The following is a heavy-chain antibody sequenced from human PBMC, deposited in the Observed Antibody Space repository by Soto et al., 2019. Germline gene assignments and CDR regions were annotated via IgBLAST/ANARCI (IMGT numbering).Heavy chain of an antibody. CDR2: ISYDGSNK. D-gene: IGHD6-13*01. Sequence: GSLQSLSSRASEFTLRSYGVHWVRPAPGKGVWGVGVISYDGSNKYYADSVKGRFTISRDNSKNTLYLQMNSLRAEDTAVYYCAKDSGIGPYYSSSWYSASPGFDYWGQGTPVTVSS. J-gene: IGHJ4*02. CDR3: AKDSGIGPYYSSSWYSASPGFDY. CDR1: EFTLRSYG. V-gene: IGHV3-30*18.